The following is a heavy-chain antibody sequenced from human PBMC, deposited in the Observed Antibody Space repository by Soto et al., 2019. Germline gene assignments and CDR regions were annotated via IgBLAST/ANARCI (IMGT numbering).Heavy chain of an antibody. CDR2: IYYSGST. V-gene: IGHV4-30-4*01. CDR3: ARDNYGDTYYFDY. CDR1: GGSISSGAYY. Sequence: QVQLQESGPGLVKPSQTLSLTCTVSGGSISSGAYYWSWVRQPPGKGLEWIGYIYYSGSTYYNPSLKSRVTISIDTSKNQFSLKLSPVTATDTAVYYCARDNYGDTYYFDYWGQGTLVTVSS. J-gene: IGHJ4*02. D-gene: IGHD4-17*01.